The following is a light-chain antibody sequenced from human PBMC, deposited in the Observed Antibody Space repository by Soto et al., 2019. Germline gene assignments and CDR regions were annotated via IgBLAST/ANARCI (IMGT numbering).Light chain of an antibody. Sequence: VLTQPPSASGAPGLRVPISCSGTSSNLGTNSVTWYQHLPGTAPKVLIYRNSQRPSGVPDRFSGSKSGTSASLAISGLQSEDEADYYCAAWDDSLNGVVFGGGTQLTVL. V-gene: IGLV1-44*01. CDR3: AAWDDSLNGVV. CDR2: RNS. J-gene: IGLJ2*01. CDR1: SSNLGTNS.